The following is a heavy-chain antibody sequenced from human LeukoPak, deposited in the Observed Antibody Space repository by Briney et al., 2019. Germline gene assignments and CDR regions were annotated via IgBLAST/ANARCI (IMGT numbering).Heavy chain of an antibody. CDR2: IYYSGST. Sequence: SETLSLTCTVSGGSISSSSYYWGWLRQPPGKGLEWIGSIYYSGSTYYNPSLKSRVTISVDTSKNQFSLKLSSVTAADTAVYYCATTGESSALHWGQGTLVTVSS. CDR3: ATTGESSALH. D-gene: IGHD3-22*01. CDR1: GGSISSSSYY. V-gene: IGHV4-39*01. J-gene: IGHJ1*01.